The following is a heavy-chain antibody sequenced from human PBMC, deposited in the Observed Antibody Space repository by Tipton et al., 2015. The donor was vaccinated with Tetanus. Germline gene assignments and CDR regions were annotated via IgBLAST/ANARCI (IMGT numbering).Heavy chain of an antibody. Sequence: MQLVQSGGEVKKPGESLKISCKGSGYIFNNYWIGWVRQKPGKGLEWMGIIYPGDSDTRYSPSFQGQVTISVDKSINTAYLQWSSLKASDTSMFYGARAHCTDGVCNFDFWGQGALVTVAS. CDR2: IYPGDSDT. CDR1: GYIFNNYW. J-gene: IGHJ4*02. D-gene: IGHD2-8*01. V-gene: IGHV5-51*01. CDR3: ARAHCTDGVCNFDF.